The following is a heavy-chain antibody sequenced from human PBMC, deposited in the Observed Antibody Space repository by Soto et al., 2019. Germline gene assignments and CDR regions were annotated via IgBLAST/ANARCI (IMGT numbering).Heavy chain of an antibody. CDR2: IYWDDDK. CDR1: GFSLSTSGVG. D-gene: IGHD4-17*01. J-gene: IGHJ4*02. V-gene: IGHV2-5*02. Sequence: SGPTLVNPTQTLTLTCTFSGFSLSTSGVGVGWIRQPPGKALEWLALIYWDDDKRYSPSLKSRLTITKDTSKNQVVLTMTNMDPVDTATYYCAYSLAASTSGAYEPMNSFDYWGQGPLVTVSS. CDR3: AYSLAASTSGAYEPMNSFDY.